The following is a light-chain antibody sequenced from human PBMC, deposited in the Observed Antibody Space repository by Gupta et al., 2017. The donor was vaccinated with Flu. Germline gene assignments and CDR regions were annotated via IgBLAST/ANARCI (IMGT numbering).Light chain of an antibody. CDR3: CSYAGSYTFDV. V-gene: IGLV2-11*01. J-gene: IGLJ1*01. CDR1: SSDVGGYNY. Sequence: SSDVGGYNYVSWYQRHPGKAPKLMIYDVSKRPTGVPDRFSGSKSGNTASLTISGLQAEEEADYYCCSYAGSYTFDVFGTGTKVTVL. CDR2: DVS.